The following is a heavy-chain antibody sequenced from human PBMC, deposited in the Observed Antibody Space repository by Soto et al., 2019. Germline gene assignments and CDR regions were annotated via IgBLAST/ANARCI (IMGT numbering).Heavy chain of an antibody. J-gene: IGHJ4*02. CDR2: ISAHNGNT. D-gene: IGHD1-26*01. Sequence: QVQLVQSGAEVRKPGASVKVSCKASGYTFTSYGLTWVRQAPGQGLEWMGWISAHNGNTNYAQKLQGRVTMTTDTSTSTAYVELRGLRADDTAVYYCASGREGGSGRYFDYWGQGTLVTVSS. CDR1: GYTFTSYG. V-gene: IGHV1-18*01. CDR3: ASGREGGSGRYFDY.